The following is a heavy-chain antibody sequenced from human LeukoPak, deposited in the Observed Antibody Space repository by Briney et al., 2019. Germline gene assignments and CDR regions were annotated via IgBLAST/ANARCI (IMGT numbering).Heavy chain of an antibody. J-gene: IGHJ6*03. CDR1: GYTFNSNY. CDR2: INPSGGST. CDR3: ARGPRITLVRGGQWYYYMDV. V-gene: IGHV1-46*02. D-gene: IGHD3-10*01. Sequence: GASVKVSCKASGYTFNSNYIHWVRQAPGQRVEWMGIINPSGGSTNYAQKFQGRVTTTRVTSTSTVYMELSSLRSEDTAVYYCARGPRITLVRGGQWYYYMDVWGKGTTVTISS.